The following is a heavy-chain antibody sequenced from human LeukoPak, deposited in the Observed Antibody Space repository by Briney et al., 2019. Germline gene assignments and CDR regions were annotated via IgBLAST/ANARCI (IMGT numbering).Heavy chain of an antibody. CDR1: GFTFSTYG. CDR2: LSYDGSNK. V-gene: IGHV3-30*18. CDR3: AKGGYCSSSSCYQGVFDI. D-gene: IGHD2-2*03. J-gene: IGHJ3*02. Sequence: GRSLRLSCAASGFTFSTYGMHWVRQAPDKGLEWMALLSYDGSNKYYADSVKGRFTISRDNSKNTVYLQMNSLRAEDTAVYYCAKGGYCSSSSCYQGVFDIWGQGTMVTVSS.